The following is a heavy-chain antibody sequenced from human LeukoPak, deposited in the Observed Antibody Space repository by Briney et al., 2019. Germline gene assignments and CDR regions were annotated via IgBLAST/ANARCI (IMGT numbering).Heavy chain of an antibody. CDR2: IWYDGSNK. CDR3: AKRAGRYCSGGSCYHYYFDY. Sequence: GGSLRLSCAASRFTFSSYGMHWVRQAPGKGLEWVAVIWYDGSNKYYADSVKGRFTISRDNSKNTLYLQMNSLRAEDTAVYYCAKRAGRYCSGGSCYHYYFDYWGQGTLVTVSS. CDR1: RFTFSSYG. V-gene: IGHV3-30*02. J-gene: IGHJ4*02. D-gene: IGHD2-15*01.